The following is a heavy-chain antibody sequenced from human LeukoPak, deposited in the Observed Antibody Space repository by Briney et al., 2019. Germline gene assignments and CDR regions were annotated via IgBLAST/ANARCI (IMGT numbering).Heavy chain of an antibody. J-gene: IGHJ4*02. Sequence: ASVKVSCKASGGTFSSYAISWVRQAPGQGLEWMGGIIPIFGTANYAQKFQGRVTITADKSTGTAYMELSSLRSEDTAVYYCARSLITMVRGVIISAIDYWGQGTLVTVSS. D-gene: IGHD3-10*01. V-gene: IGHV1-69*06. CDR3: ARSLITMVRGVIISAIDY. CDR1: GGTFSSYA. CDR2: IIPIFGTA.